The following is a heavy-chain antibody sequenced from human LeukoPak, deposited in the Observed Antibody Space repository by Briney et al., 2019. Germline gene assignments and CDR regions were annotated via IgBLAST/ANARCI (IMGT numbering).Heavy chain of an antibody. Sequence: SETLSLTCTVSGGSISSCYWSWIRQPPGKGLEWIGYIYYSGSTNYNPSLKSRVTISVDTSKNQFSLKLSSVTAADTAVYYCARDSGSYSPAYYYYYGMDVWGQGTTVTVSS. CDR1: GGSISSCY. J-gene: IGHJ6*02. D-gene: IGHD1-26*01. CDR3: ARDSGSYSPAYYYYYGMDV. CDR2: IYYSGST. V-gene: IGHV4-59*01.